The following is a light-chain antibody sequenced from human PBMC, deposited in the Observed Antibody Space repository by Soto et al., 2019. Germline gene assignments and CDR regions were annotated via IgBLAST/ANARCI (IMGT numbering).Light chain of an antibody. Sequence: QPVLTQSSSASASLGSSVKLTCTLSSGHSSYIIAWHQQQPGKAPRYLMKLEGSGSYNKGSGVPDRFSGSSSGAVRYLTISNLQFEDEADYYCETWDSNTHTVFGGGTKVTVL. CDR3: ETWDSNTHTV. J-gene: IGLJ3*02. CDR1: SGHSSYI. V-gene: IGLV4-60*02. CDR2: LEGSGSY.